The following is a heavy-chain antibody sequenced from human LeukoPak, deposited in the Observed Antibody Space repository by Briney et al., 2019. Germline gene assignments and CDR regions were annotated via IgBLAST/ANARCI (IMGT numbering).Heavy chain of an antibody. J-gene: IGHJ4*02. V-gene: IGHV4-59*11. D-gene: IGHD4-23*01. Sequence: SETLSLTCNVSGGSLSSHYWSWVRQSPEKGLEWMGQIHHTGSTHYNPSLGSRFAISVPTSRNTFFLHVTSVTAADTAIYYCAREGRWGMKYFFDFWGQGTLVIVSS. CDR3: AREGRWGMKYFFDF. CDR2: IHHTGST. CDR1: GGSLSSHY.